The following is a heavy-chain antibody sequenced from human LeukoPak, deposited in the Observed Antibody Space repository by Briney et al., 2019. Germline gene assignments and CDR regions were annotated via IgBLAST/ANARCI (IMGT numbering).Heavy chain of an antibody. V-gene: IGHV4-39*07. CDR3: AKDHSRPRYSSSWYYFDY. CDR2: IHYSGST. D-gene: IGHD6-13*01. J-gene: IGHJ4*02. Sequence: SETLSLTCTVSGGSISSSSYYWGWIRQPPGKGLEWIGSIHYSGSTNYNPSLKSRVTISVDTSKNQFSLKLSSVTAADTAVYYCAKDHSRPRYSSSWYYFDYWGRGTLVTVSS. CDR1: GGSISSSSYY.